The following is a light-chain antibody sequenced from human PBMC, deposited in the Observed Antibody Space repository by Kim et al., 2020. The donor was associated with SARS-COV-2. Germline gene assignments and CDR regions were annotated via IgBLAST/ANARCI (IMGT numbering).Light chain of an antibody. V-gene: IGKV1-39*01. J-gene: IGKJ4*01. CDR3: QQSYSTPLT. CDR2: AAS. Sequence: DIQMTQSPSSLSASVGDRVTITCRASQSISSYLNWYQQKPGKAPKLLIYAASSLQSGVSSRFSGSESGTDFTLTISSLQHEDFATYYCQQSYSTPLTFGGGTKVDIK. CDR1: QSISSY.